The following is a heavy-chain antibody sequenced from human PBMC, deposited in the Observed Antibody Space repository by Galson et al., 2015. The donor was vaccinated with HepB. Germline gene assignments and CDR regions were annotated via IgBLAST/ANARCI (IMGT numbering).Heavy chain of an antibody. CDR1: GYTLTELS. CDR2: FDPEDGET. D-gene: IGHD2-2*01. Sequence: SVKVSCKVSGYTLTELSMHWVRQAPGKGLEWMGGFDPEDGETIYAQKFQGRVTMTEDTSTDTAYMELSSLRSEDTAVYYCATARQLPPYYYYYGMDVWGQGTTVTVSS. CDR3: ATARQLPPYYYYYGMDV. V-gene: IGHV1-24*01. J-gene: IGHJ6*02.